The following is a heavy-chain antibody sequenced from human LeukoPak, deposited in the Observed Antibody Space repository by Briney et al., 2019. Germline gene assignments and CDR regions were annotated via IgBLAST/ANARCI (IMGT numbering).Heavy chain of an antibody. J-gene: IGHJ3*02. Sequence: GRSLRLSCTVSGFTFSSYGMPWVRQAPGKGLEWVAVVSYDGTNKHYADSVKRRFTISRDNSKHTLYLQMNGLRAEDTAVYYCAKDPGPSYGYGAFDIWGQGTMVTVSS. D-gene: IGHD5-18*01. CDR2: VSYDGTNK. CDR3: AKDPGPSYGYGAFDI. V-gene: IGHV3-30*18. CDR1: GFTFSSYG.